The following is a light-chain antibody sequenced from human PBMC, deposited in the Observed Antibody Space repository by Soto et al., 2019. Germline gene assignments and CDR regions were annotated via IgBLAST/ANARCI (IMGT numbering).Light chain of an antibody. CDR1: QSLLHSNGQNC. Sequence: DIVMTQSPLSLPVSPGEPASISCTSSQSLLHSNGQNCLDWYLQRPGQSPQLLIYLGSNRASGVPDRFSGSGSGTDFTLKISRVEAEDLGVYYCMQTLHTLRTFGQGTKV. V-gene: IGKV2-28*01. CDR3: MQTLHTLRT. CDR2: LGS. J-gene: IGKJ1*01.